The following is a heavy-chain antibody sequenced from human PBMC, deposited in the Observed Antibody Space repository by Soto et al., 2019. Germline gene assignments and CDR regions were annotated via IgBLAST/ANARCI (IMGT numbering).Heavy chain of an antibody. CDR3: AKGEVRGIIPSYFDY. D-gene: IGHD3-10*01. J-gene: IGHJ4*02. CDR2: ISNDGSNE. V-gene: IGHV3-30*18. CDR1: GFTFRWSG. Sequence: PGGSLRLSCAGSGFTFRWSGMNWVRQAPGKGLEWVARISNDGSNEYYVDPVKGRFTISRDNSKNTLYLQMDSLRAEDTAVYYCAKGEVRGIIPSYFDYWGLGTLVTVSS.